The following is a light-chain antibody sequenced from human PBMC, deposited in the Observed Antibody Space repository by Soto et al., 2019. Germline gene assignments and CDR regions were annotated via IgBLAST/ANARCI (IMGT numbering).Light chain of an antibody. CDR2: CAS. Sequence: EIVLAQSPVTLSLSAGSRATLSCRASQSVSSSYLAWYKPNPGQAPRILIYCASNRATGIPDRFSGSGSGTDFTLTISRLEPVDFAVYYCQQYGSSGTFGQGTKVDIK. CDR3: QQYGSSGT. CDR1: QSVSSSY. V-gene: IGKV3-20*01. J-gene: IGKJ1*01.